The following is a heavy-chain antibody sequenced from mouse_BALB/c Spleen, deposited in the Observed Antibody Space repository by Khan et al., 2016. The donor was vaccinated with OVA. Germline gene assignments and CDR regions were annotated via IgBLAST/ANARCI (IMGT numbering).Heavy chain of an antibody. CDR3: ARVYGGYFDY. J-gene: IGHJ2*02. CDR2: ISYSGNI. V-gene: IGHV3-2*02. CDR1: GYSITSDYA. D-gene: IGHD1-1*01. Sequence: EVELVESGPGLVKPSQSLSLTCTVTGYSITSDYAWNWLRQSPGNKLEWMGFISYSGNIKYNPSLKSRFSITRDTSKNQFFLQLNSVTTEDTATYYCARVYGGYFDYWGQGTSLTVSS.